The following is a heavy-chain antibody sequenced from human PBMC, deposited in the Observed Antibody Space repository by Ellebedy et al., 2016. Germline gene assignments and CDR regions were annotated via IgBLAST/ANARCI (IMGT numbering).Heavy chain of an antibody. Sequence: ASVKVSXXASGYTFTNFGVSWVRQAPGQGLEWMGWISGYNGNTNYRQKFQDRVTMTIDTSTSTAYMELRSLRSNDTAVYYCARGDTVVVPADYWGQGTLVTVSS. CDR2: ISGYNGNT. J-gene: IGHJ4*02. V-gene: IGHV1-18*04. CDR1: GYTFTNFG. D-gene: IGHD2-2*01. CDR3: ARGDTVVVPADY.